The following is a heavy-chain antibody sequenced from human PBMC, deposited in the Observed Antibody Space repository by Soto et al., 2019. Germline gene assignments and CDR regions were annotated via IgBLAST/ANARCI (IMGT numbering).Heavy chain of an antibody. J-gene: IGHJ5*02. V-gene: IGHV3-48*01. Sequence: EVQLVESGGGLVQPGGSLRLSFAASGFTFSSYSMNWVRQAPGKGLEWVSYISSSSSNIYYADSVKGRFTISRDNANISLYLQMNSLRAEDTAVYYCAREGGDLNWFDPCGQGTLVTVSS. CDR1: GFTFSSYS. CDR2: ISSSSSNI. CDR3: AREGGDLNWFDP. D-gene: IGHD4-17*01.